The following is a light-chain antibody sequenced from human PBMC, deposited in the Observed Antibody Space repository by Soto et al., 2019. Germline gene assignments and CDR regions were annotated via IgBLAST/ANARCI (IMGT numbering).Light chain of an antibody. J-gene: IGKJ2*01. CDR2: DAS. V-gene: IGKV1-5*01. CDR1: ESIATW. Sequence: DVHMTQSPSTLSASVGDRVTITCRASESIATWLAWYQQKPGQAPKLLIYDASRLESGVPSRFSGGGSWTEFTLTISGLQPEDFATYYCHQYNSYFGTGTKLEI. CDR3: HQYNSY.